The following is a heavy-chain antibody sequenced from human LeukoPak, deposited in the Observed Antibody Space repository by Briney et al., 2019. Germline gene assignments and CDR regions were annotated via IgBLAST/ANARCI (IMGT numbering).Heavy chain of an antibody. CDR1: GFTFSSYA. CDR2: ISGSGGST. Sequence: GGSLRLSCAASGFTFSSYAMSWVRQAPGKGLEWVSAISGSGGSTYYADSVKGRFTISRDNSKNTLYLQMNSLRAEDTAVYYYAKHSLRYCSSTSCYTDYYYYYMDVWGKGTTVTVSS. J-gene: IGHJ6*03. V-gene: IGHV3-23*01. D-gene: IGHD2-2*02. CDR3: AKHSLRYCSSTSCYTDYYYYYMDV.